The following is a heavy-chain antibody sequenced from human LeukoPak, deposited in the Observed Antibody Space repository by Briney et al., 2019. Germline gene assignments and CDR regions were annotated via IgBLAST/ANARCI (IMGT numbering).Heavy chain of an antibody. CDR2: INHSGST. CDR3: AXXXXXXXARRVWYFDL. Sequence: SETLSLTCAVYGGSFSGYYRSWIRQPPGKGLEWIGEINHSGSTNYNPSLKSRVTISVDTSKNQFSLKLSSVTAADPAVYYCAXXXXXXXARRVWYFDLWGRGTLVTVSS. J-gene: IGHJ2*01. V-gene: IGHV4-34*01. D-gene: IGHD6-6*01. CDR1: GGSFSGYY.